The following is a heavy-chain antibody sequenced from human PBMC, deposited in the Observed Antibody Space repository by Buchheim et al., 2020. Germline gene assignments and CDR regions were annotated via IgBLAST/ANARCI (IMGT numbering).Heavy chain of an antibody. V-gene: IGHV4-31*11. D-gene: IGHD1/OR15-1a*01. CDR1: GGSISSGAYY. Sequence: QVQLQESGPGLMKPSQTLSLTCAVSGGSISSGAYYWSWIRQHPGKGLEWIGYISHSGNTYYHPSLRSRVTISIDTSKSQFSLELNSVTAADTAVYYCARVINNSFESWGQGTL. CDR2: ISHSGNT. CDR3: ARVINNSFES. J-gene: IGHJ4*02.